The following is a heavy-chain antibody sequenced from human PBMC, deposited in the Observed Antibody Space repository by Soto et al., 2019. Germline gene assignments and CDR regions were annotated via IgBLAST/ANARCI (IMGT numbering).Heavy chain of an antibody. CDR3: AGQRPDFAY. V-gene: IGHV4-59*08. CDR1: GGSISNYY. J-gene: IGHJ4*02. CDR2: IFSSGST. Sequence: SETLSLTCTVSGGSISNYYWSWIRQPPGKGLQWIGYIFSSGSTNYNPSLKSRVTISVDTSKNQFSLNLSSVTAADTAVYYCAGQRPDFAYWAQGPLVTVSS.